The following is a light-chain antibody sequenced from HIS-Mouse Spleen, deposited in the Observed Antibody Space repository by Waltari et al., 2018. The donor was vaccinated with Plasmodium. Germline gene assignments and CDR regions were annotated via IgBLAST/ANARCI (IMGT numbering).Light chain of an antibody. Sequence: EIVLTQSPGTLSLSPGERATLPCRASQSVSSSYLAWYQQKPGQAPRLLSYGASSSATGIPDRFSGSGSGTDFTLTISRLEPEDFAVYYCQQYGSSPYTFGQGTKLEIK. V-gene: IGKV3-20*01. CDR2: GAS. J-gene: IGKJ2*01. CDR1: QSVSSSY. CDR3: QQYGSSPYT.